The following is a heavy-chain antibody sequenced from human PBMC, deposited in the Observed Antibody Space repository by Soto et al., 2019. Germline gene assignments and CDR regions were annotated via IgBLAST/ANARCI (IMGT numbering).Heavy chain of an antibody. CDR3: AHIVVAGLGYYFAY. Sequence: QITLKESGPTLVKPTQTLTLTCTFSGFSLSSTRMAVGWIRQPPGKALEWLALIYWDDDKRYSPFLKSRLTITKDTSKNQVVLTMSSMDPVDTARYYCAHIVVAGLGYYFAYWGQGTLVTVSS. V-gene: IGHV2-5*02. CDR2: IYWDDDK. J-gene: IGHJ4*02. CDR1: GFSLSSTRMA. D-gene: IGHD6-19*01.